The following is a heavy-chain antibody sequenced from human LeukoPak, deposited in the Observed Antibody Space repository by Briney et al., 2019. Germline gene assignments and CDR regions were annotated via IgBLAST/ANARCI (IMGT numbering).Heavy chain of an antibody. CDR2: IYSGGST. J-gene: IGHJ4*02. CDR1: GFTVSSNY. V-gene: IGHV3-53*01. CDR3: ASEGKYWGSGSYFDY. D-gene: IGHD3-10*01. Sequence: GGSLRLSCAASGFTVSSNYMSWVRQAPGKGLEWVSVIYSGGSTYYADSVKGRFTISRDNSKNTLYLQMNSLRAEDTAVYYCASEGKYWGSGSYFDYWGQGTLVTVSS.